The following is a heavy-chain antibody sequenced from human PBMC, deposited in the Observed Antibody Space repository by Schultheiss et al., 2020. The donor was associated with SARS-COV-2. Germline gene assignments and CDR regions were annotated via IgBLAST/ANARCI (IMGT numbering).Heavy chain of an antibody. D-gene: IGHD3-3*01. CDR2: ISYDGSNK. J-gene: IGHJ4*02. CDR1: GFTFSSYG. V-gene: IGHV3-30*03. Sequence: GGGRRRSCAASGFTFSSYGMHWVRQAPGKGLEWVAVISYDGSNKDYVDSVKGRFTISRDNSKNTLYLQMNSLRAEDTAVYYCARPNYDFWSGYQWYYFDYWGQGTLVTVSS. CDR3: ARPNYDFWSGYQWYYFDY.